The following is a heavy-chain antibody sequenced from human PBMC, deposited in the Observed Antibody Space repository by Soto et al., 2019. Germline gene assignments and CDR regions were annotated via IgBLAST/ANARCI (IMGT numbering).Heavy chain of an antibody. V-gene: IGHV1-69*08. Sequence: QVQLVQSGAEVKKPGSSVKVSCKASGGTFSSYTISWVRQAPEQGLEWMGRIIPILGIANYAQKFQGRVTITADKSTSTAYMELSSLRSEDTAVYYCARDRDSVYFDYWGQGTLVTVSS. CDR3: ARDRDSVYFDY. CDR1: GGTFSSYT. CDR2: IIPILGIA. J-gene: IGHJ4*02.